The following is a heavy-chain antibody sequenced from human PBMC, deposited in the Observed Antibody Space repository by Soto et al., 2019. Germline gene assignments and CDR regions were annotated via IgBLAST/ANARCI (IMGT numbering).Heavy chain of an antibody. CDR1: GFTFSSYW. Sequence: EVQLVESGGGLVQPGGSLRLSCAASGFTFSSYWMSWVRQAPGKGLEWVANIKQDGREKYYVDSVKGRFTISRDNAKNSLYLQMNSLRAEDTAVYYCARVLFWFGDYFDYWGQGTLVTVSS. J-gene: IGHJ4*02. CDR3: ARVLFWFGDYFDY. CDR2: IKQDGREK. V-gene: IGHV3-7*01. D-gene: IGHD3-10*01.